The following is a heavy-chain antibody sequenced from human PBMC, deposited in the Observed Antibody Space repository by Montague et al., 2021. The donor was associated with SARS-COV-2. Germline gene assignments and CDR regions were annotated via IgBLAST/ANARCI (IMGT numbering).Heavy chain of an antibody. V-gene: IGHV4-4*02. CDR2: IYQRGST. CDR3: MRAGGFDNRPPV. CDR1: GDSIMTTNW. J-gene: IGHJ4*02. Sequence: SETLSLTCAVSGDSIMTTNWWSWVRQPPGKGLEWIGEIYQRGSTNYNPSLKSRVTMSVDKSKNQFSLELNSLTAADTALYYCMRAGGFDNRPPVWGQGALVTVSP. D-gene: IGHD3-9*01.